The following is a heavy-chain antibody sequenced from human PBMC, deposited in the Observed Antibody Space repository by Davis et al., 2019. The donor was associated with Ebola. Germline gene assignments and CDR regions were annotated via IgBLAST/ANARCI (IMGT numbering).Heavy chain of an antibody. D-gene: IGHD1-26*01. CDR1: GYTFTGYY. V-gene: IGHV1-2*02. CDR3: ARETREAGYYCYMDV. CDR2: INPNSGGT. Sequence: ASVKVSCQASGYTFTGYYMHWVRQAPGQGLEWMGWINPNSGGTNYAQKFQGRVTMTRDTSISTAYMELSRLRSDDTAVYYCARETREAGYYCYMDVWGKGTTVTVSS. J-gene: IGHJ6*03.